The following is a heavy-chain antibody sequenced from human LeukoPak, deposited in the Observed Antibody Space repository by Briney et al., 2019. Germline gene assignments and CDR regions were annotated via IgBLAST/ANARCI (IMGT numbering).Heavy chain of an antibody. V-gene: IGHV4-59*01. CDR2: IYYSGST. CDR1: GGSTSGYY. J-gene: IGHJ3*02. CDR3: ARVRYYYDSSGYRGPSVHAFDI. D-gene: IGHD3-22*01. Sequence: SETLSLTCTVSGGSTSGYYWSWIRQPPGKGLEWIGYIYYSGSTNYNPSLKSRVTISVDTSKNQFSLKLSSVTAADTAVYYCARVRYYYDSSGYRGPSVHAFDIWGQGTMVTVSS.